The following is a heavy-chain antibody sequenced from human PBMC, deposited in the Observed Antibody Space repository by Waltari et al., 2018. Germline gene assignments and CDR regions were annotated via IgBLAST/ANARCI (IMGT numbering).Heavy chain of an antibody. J-gene: IGHJ6*03. CDR2: IYYSGST. V-gene: IGHV4-59*01. Sequence: QVQLQESGPGLVKPSETLSLTCTVSGGSISSYYWSWIRQPPGKGLEWIGYIYYSGSTNYNPSLKSRVTISVDTSKNQFSLKLSSVTAADTAVYYCARGMATIPYYYYCMDVWGKGTTVTVSS. CDR1: GGSISSYY. D-gene: IGHD5-12*01. CDR3: ARGMATIPYYYYCMDV.